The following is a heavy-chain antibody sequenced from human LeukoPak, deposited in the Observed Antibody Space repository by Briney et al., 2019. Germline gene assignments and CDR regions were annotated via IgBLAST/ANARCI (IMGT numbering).Heavy chain of an antibody. J-gene: IGHJ4*02. CDR1: GFTFSNYE. Sequence: GGSLRLSCAASGFTFSNYEMNWFRQAPGKGLEWVSYISGSGSTIYYADSVKGRFTISRDNAKDSLYLQMNSLRAEDTAVYYCARVRSGYSHENYFDYWGQGTLVTVSS. V-gene: IGHV3-48*03. CDR2: ISGSGSTI. D-gene: IGHD5-18*01. CDR3: ARVRSGYSHENYFDY.